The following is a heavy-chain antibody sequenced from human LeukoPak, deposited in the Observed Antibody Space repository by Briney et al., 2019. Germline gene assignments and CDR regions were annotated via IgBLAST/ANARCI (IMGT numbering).Heavy chain of an antibody. CDR2: INWNGGSK. Sequence: GGSLRLSCAASGFTFDDYGMSWVRQAPGKGLEWVPGINWNGGSKGYADSVKGRFTISRDNAKNSLYLQMNSLRAEDTALYYCARDVPRFCSSTSCYASWSYWGQGTLVTVSS. D-gene: IGHD2-2*01. CDR1: GFTFDDYG. CDR3: ARDVPRFCSSTSCYASWSY. J-gene: IGHJ4*02. V-gene: IGHV3-20*04.